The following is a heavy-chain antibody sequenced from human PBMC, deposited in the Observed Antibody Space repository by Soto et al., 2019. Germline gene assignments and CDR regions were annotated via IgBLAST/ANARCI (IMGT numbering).Heavy chain of an antibody. V-gene: IGHV1-18*04. Sequence: ASVKVSCTASGYTFTSYGISWVRQAPGQGLEWMGWISAYNGNTNYAQKLQGRVTMTTDTSTSTAYMELRSLRSDDTALYYCAGRWNYYHGMDVWGQGTTVTVSS. CDR2: ISAYNGNT. J-gene: IGHJ6*02. CDR3: AGRWNYYHGMDV. CDR1: GYTFTSYG.